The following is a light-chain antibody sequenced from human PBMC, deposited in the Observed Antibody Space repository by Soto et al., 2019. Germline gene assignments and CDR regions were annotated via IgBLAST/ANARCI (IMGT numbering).Light chain of an antibody. CDR3: QQRANWPPVT. CDR2: GAF. V-gene: IGKV3-11*01. CDR1: PSVTNF. J-gene: IGKJ1*01. Sequence: IVLTQATATLSLSPKERGTRCCSSSPSVTNFLAWYQQKPGQAPRLLIYGAFNRATGIPARFSGSGSGTDFTLTITTLGPEDFAVYFCQQRANWPPVTLGQGTKVDI.